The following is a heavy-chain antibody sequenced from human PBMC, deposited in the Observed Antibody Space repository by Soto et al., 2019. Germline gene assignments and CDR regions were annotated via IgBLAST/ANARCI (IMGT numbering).Heavy chain of an antibody. CDR2: MNPNSGNT. V-gene: IGHV1-8*01. Sequence: QVQLVQSGAEVKKPGASVKVSCKASGYTFTSYDINWVRQATGQGLEWMGWMNPNSGNTGYAQKFQGRVTMTRNTSISTAYMELSSLRSEDTAVYYCAGWPDGYYDYGMDVWGQGPTVSVSS. CDR1: GYTFTSYD. CDR3: AGWPDGYYDYGMDV. J-gene: IGHJ6*02.